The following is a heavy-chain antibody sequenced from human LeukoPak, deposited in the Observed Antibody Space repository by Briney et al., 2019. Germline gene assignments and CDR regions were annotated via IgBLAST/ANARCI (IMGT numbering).Heavy chain of an antibody. Sequence: GGSLRLSCAASGFTFSSYSMNWVRQAPGKGLEWVSSISSSSSYIYYADSVKGRFTTSRDNAKNSLYLQMNSLRAEDTAVYYCARGKVGELDYWGQGTLVTVSS. CDR2: ISSSSSYI. D-gene: IGHD3-10*01. CDR1: GFTFSSYS. V-gene: IGHV3-21*01. CDR3: ARGKVGELDY. J-gene: IGHJ4*02.